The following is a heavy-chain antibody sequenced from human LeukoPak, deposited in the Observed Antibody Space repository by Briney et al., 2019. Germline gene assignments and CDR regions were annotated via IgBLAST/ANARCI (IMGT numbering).Heavy chain of an antibody. CDR1: GGSISSYY. Sequence: SETLSLTCTVSGGSISSYYWSWIRQPPGKGLEWIGYIYYSGSTNYNPSLKSRVTISVDTSKNQFSLKLSSVTAADTAVYYCARGSEYSSSSGYLYYYYYYMDVWGKRTTVTVPS. J-gene: IGHJ6*03. CDR2: IYYSGST. CDR3: ARGSEYSSSSGYLYYYYYYMDV. V-gene: IGHV4-59*01. D-gene: IGHD6-6*01.